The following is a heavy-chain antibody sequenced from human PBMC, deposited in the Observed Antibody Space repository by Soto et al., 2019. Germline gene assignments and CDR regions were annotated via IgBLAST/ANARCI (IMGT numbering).Heavy chain of an antibody. Sequence: ASLKVSCKASGYTFTSYYMHWVRQAPGQGLEWMGIINPSGGSTSYAQKFQGRVTMTRDTSTSTVYMELSSLRSEDTAVYYCARGSAYSSSWYRGGMDVWGQGTTVTVSS. CDR2: INPSGGST. D-gene: IGHD6-13*01. CDR1: GYTFTSYY. V-gene: IGHV1-46*01. J-gene: IGHJ6*02. CDR3: ARGSAYSSSWYRGGMDV.